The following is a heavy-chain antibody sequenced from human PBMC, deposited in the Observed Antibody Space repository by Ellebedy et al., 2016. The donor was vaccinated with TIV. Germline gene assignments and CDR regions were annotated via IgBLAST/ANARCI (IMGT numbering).Heavy chain of an antibody. D-gene: IGHD4-17*01. CDR3: AGYGDIPY. J-gene: IGHJ4*02. Sequence: PGGSLRLSCAASGFSVGSYDLHWVRQAPGKGLEWVSFISHSSGTTFYADAVRGRFTISRDNAKNSLSLQMNSLRVDDTAVYYCAGYGDIPYWGQGTLVTVSS. CDR2: ISHSSGTT. V-gene: IGHV3-48*01. CDR1: GFSVGSYD.